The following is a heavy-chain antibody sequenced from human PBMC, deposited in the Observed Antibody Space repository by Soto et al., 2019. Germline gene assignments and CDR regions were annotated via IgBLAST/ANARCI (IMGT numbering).Heavy chain of an antibody. CDR3: AKNVLDRGVDS. CDR2: ITASGAST. J-gene: IGHJ4*02. D-gene: IGHD3-10*01. Sequence: EVQVLESGGGLVQPGGSLRLSCAASGFTFRDQPMTWVRQTPGQGLQYVSSITASGASTFYADSVKGRFTISRDNSKNPLYLQMNSLTVDDMAVYYCAKNVLDRGVDSWGQGTLVTVSS. V-gene: IGHV3-23*01. CDR1: GFTFRDQP.